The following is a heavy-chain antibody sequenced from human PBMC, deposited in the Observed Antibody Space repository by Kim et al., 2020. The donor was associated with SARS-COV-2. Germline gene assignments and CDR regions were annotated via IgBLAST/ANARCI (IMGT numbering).Heavy chain of an antibody. CDR3: AKGWYDCSSSTCYD. J-gene: IGHJ4*02. Sequence: GGSLRLSCAASGFTFSSYAMNWVRQAPGKGLEWVSVIHSGAGSTSYADSVKGRFTISRDNSKNTLYLQMNSLRAEDTAIYYCAKGWYDCSSSTCYDWGQGTLVTVSS. D-gene: IGHD2-2*01. V-gene: IGHV3-23*03. CDR1: GFTFSSYA. CDR2: IHSGAGST.